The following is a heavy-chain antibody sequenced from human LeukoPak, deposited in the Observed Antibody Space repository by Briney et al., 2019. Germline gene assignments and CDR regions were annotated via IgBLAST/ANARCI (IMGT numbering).Heavy chain of an antibody. CDR1: GFTFTTYS. Sequence: GGPLRLSCAPSGFTFTTYSMNWVRRAQGKGLEWISYISSSSETISYADSVKGRFTISRDNAKNSLYLQTDSLRAEDTAVYYCARDLAYWGQGTLVTVSS. J-gene: IGHJ4*02. CDR3: ARDLAY. V-gene: IGHV3-48*01. D-gene: IGHD5-12*01. CDR2: ISSSSETI.